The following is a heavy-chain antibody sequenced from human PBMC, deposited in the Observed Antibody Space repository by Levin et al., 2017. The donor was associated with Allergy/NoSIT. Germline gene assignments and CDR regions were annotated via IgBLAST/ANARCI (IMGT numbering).Heavy chain of an antibody. CDR1: GFTFSSYA. D-gene: IGHD6-19*01. J-gene: IGHJ6*03. V-gene: IGHV3-30-3*01. CDR3: ARDHLAGPYYYYYYMDV. Sequence: LSLTCAASGFTFSSYAMHWVRQAPGKGLEWVAVISYDGSNKYYADSVKGRFTISRDNSKNTLYLQMNSLRAEDTAVYYCARDHLAGPYYYYYYMDVWGKGTTVTVSS. CDR2: ISYDGSNK.